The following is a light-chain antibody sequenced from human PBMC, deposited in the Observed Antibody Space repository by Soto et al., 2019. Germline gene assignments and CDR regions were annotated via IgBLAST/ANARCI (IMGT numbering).Light chain of an antibody. CDR1: QNIFTW. CDR2: HAS. Sequence: DIQMTQSPSTLSASVGDRVTITCRASQNIFTWLAWSQQKPETAPKVMIYHASNLESGVPSRFRGGGSGTEFTLTISSLKPDDFATYYCQQYDSFWTFGQGTKVEI. J-gene: IGKJ1*01. V-gene: IGKV1-5*01. CDR3: QQYDSFWT.